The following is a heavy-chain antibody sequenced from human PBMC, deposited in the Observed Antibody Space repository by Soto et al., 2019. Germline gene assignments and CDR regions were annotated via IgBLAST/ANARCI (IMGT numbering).Heavy chain of an antibody. D-gene: IGHD4-17*01. V-gene: IGHV4-39*01. J-gene: IGHJ4*02. CDR1: GGSISSSSYY. CDR2: IYYSGST. Sequence: SETLSLTCTVSGGSISSSSYYWGWIRQPPGKGLEWIGSIYYSGSTYYNPSLKSRVTISVDTSKNQFSLKLSSVTAADTAVYYCAGLSRTMTTIFDYWGQGTLVTVSS. CDR3: AGLSRTMTTIFDY.